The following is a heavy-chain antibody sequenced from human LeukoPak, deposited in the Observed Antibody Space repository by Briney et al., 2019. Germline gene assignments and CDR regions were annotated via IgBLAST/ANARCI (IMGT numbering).Heavy chain of an antibody. J-gene: IGHJ4*02. V-gene: IGHV3-72*01. CDR1: GFTFSDHY. D-gene: IGHD6-19*01. Sequence: PGGSLRLSCAASGFTFSDHYMYWVRQAPGKGLEWGGRSRNKANSYTTDYAASVKGRFTISRDDSKNSLYLQMNSLKTEDTAVYYCARAYTSGWYSPGYWGQGTLVTVSS. CDR3: ARAYTSGWYSPGY. CDR2: SRNKANSYTT.